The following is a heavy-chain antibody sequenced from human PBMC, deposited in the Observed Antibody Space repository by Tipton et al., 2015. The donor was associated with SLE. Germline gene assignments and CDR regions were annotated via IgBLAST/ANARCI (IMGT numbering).Heavy chain of an antibody. V-gene: IGHV4-34*01. CDR2: INRDGSS. J-gene: IGHJ5*02. CDR3: ARGGRQLVPFTWFDT. Sequence: TLSLTCAVYGGSFSNYYWNWIRQSPGKGLEWIGQINRDGSSNYNPSLKSRVTISVDTTTNHFSLTLTSVTAADTAVYFCARGGRQLVPFTWFDTWGQGTLVTVSS. CDR1: GGSFSNYY. D-gene: IGHD5-24*01.